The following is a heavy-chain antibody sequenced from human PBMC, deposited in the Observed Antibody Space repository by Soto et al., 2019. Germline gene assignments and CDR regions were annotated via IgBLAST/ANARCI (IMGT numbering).Heavy chain of an antibody. J-gene: IGHJ4*02. V-gene: IGHV3-23*01. CDR1: GFTFSSHA. CDR2: ISAGGDGA. CDR3: ARDLWWYLH. Sequence: EVQLLESGGGLVQPGGALRLSCAAFGFTFSSHAMSWVRQAPGKGLEWVSSISAGGDGAYYADSAKGRFTISRANSNNTLYLQMNSLRTEDTAVYYCARDLWWYLHWGQGTLVTVSS. D-gene: IGHD2-15*01.